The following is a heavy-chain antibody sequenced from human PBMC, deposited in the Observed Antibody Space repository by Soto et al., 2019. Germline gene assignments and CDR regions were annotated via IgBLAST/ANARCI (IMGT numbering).Heavy chain of an antibody. CDR2: IIPIFGTA. CDR1: GGTFSSYA. CDR3: ARDGYSYGYDYYYGMDV. D-gene: IGHD5-18*01. J-gene: IGHJ6*02. V-gene: IGHV1-69*13. Sequence: EASVKGSCKASGGTFSSYAISWVRQAPGQGLEWMGGIIPIFGTANYAQKFQGRVTITADESTSTAYMELSSLRSEDTAVYYCARDGYSYGYDYYYGMDVWGQGTTVTVSS.